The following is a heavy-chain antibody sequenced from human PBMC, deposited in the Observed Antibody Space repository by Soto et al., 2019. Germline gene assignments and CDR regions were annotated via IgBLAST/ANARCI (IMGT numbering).Heavy chain of an antibody. D-gene: IGHD2-21*02. CDR1: GDTFSDYY. J-gene: IGHJ4*02. Sequence: QVQLMQSGAEVKKPGASVKVSCKASGDTFSDYYIHWVRQAPGQGLEWMGTVNPSGGHTTYSQHFLGRVTMTRDTATSTLHMELTSLTSEDTAVYYCARGGHVVVVTAALHYWGQGTLVTVSS. CDR2: VNPSGGHT. CDR3: ARGGHVVVVTAALHY. V-gene: IGHV1-46*01.